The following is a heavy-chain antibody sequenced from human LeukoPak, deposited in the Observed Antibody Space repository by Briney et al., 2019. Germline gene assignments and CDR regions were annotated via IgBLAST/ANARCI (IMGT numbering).Heavy chain of an antibody. D-gene: IGHD3-10*01. Sequence: GGSLRLSCAASGFTFSSYWMHWVRQAPGKGLVWVSRINSDGSSTSYADSVKGRFTISRDNAKNTLYLQMNSLRAEGTALYYCARVYGSGTYPPDYWGQGTLVTVSS. CDR1: GFTFSSYW. J-gene: IGHJ4*02. V-gene: IGHV3-74*01. CDR2: INSDGSST. CDR3: ARVYGSGTYPPDY.